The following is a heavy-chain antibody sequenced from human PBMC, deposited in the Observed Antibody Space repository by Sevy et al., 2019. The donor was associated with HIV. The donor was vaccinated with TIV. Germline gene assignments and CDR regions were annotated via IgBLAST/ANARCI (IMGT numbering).Heavy chain of an antibody. CDR2: IIWNGGSK. CDR1: GFTFDDYG. CDR3: AREKSCGGACYHFDY. Sequence: GGSLRLSCVASGFTFDDYGMSWVRQVPGKGLEWVSSIIWNGGSKTYADSVKGRFIISRDNGKNSLYLQMNSLRAEDTVLYFCAREKSCGGACYHFDYWGQGTLVTVSS. J-gene: IGHJ4*02. D-gene: IGHD2-21*02. V-gene: IGHV3-20*04.